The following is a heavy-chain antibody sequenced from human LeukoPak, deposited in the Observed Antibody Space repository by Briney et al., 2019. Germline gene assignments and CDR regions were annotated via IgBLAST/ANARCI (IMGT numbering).Heavy chain of an antibody. CDR1: GLNYDDSA. V-gene: IGHV3-43*02. CDR2: ISADGGST. CDR3: AKESGKFDY. Sequence: GGSLRLSCVASGLNYDDSAMHWVREAPGKGVECVSLISADGGSTFSADSVKGRFSISRDNSKNSLYLQMNSLRSEDTAMYYCAKESGKFDYWGQGTLVAVSS. J-gene: IGHJ4*02.